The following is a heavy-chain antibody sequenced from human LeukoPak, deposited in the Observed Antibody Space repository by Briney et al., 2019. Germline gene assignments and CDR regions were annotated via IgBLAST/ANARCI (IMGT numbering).Heavy chain of an antibody. V-gene: IGHV4-34*01. D-gene: IGHD3-9*01. Sequence: SETLSLTCAVYGGSFSGYYWSWIRQPPGKGLEWIGEINHSGSTNYNPSLKSRVTISVDTSKNQFSLKLSSVTAADTAVYYCARGGRYYDILTGYYTDDAFDIWGQGTMVTVSS. CDR1: GGSFSGYY. CDR3: ARGGRYYDILTGYYTDDAFDI. CDR2: INHSGST. J-gene: IGHJ3*02.